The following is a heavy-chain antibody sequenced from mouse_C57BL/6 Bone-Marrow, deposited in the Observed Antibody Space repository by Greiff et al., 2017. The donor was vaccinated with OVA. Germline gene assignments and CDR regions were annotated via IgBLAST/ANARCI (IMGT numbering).Heavy chain of an antibody. J-gene: IGHJ1*03. CDR1: GFTFSDYY. Sequence: EVMLVESGGGLVQPGGSLKLSCAASGFTFSDYYMYWVRQTPEKRLEWVAYISNGGGSTYYPDTVKGRFTISRDNAKNTLYLQMSRLKSEDTAMYYCASLWDVGWYFDVWGTGTTVTVSS. V-gene: IGHV5-12*01. CDR2: ISNGGGST. CDR3: ASLWDVGWYFDV. D-gene: IGHD4-1*01.